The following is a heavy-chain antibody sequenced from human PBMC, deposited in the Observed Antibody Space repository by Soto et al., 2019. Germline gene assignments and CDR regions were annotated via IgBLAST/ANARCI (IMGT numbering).Heavy chain of an antibody. D-gene: IGHD6-13*01. J-gene: IGHJ6*02. CDR3: AKTSIAAADPYYYYGMDV. V-gene: IGHV4-39*01. CDR2: IYYSGST. CDR1: GGSISSSSYY. Sequence: SETLSLTCTVSGGSISSSSYYWGCIRQPPGKGLEWIGSIYYSGSTYYNPSLKSRVTISVDTSKNQFSLKLSSVTAADTAVYYCAKTSIAAADPYYYYGMDVWGQGTTVTVSS.